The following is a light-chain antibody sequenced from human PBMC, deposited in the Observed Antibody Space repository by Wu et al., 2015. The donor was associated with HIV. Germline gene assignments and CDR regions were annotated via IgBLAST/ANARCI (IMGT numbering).Light chain of an antibody. CDR3: QQYNNSPKT. CDR2: RAS. V-gene: IGKV1-5*03. J-gene: IGKJ1*01. Sequence: DIRMTQSPSTLSASVGDRVTITCRASQSISNWLAWYQQKPGKAPKLLLYRASSLQSGVPSRFSGSGSGTAFTLTISSLQPDDFATYYCQQYNNSPKTFGQGTKVEIK. CDR1: QSISNW.